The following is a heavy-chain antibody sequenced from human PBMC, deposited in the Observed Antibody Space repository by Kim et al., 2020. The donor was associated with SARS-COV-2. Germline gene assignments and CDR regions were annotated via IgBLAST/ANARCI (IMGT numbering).Heavy chain of an antibody. CDR2: IYYSGST. J-gene: IGHJ6*02. D-gene: IGHD5-18*01. V-gene: IGHV4-59*13. CDR1: GGSISSYY. CDR3: ARDRRGYSYGRNTYYNYGMDV. Sequence: SETLSLTCTVSGGSISSYYWSWIRQPPGKGLEWIGYIYYSGSTNYNPSLKSRVTISVDTSKNQFSLKLSSVTAADTAVYYCARDRRGYSYGRNTYYNYGMDVWGQGTTVTVSS.